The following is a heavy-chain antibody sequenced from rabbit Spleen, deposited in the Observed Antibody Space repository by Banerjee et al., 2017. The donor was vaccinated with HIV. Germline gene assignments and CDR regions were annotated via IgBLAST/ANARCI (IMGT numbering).Heavy chain of an antibody. CDR3: ARETSSGWGIVSFYFTL. Sequence: QEQLEESGGDLVKPEGSLTLTCTASGFSFSSSYWICWVRQAPGKGLEWIACIDIGSSGFTYFASWAKGRFTISKTSSTTVTLQMTSLTAADTATYFCARETSSGWGIVSFYFTLWGPGTLVTVS. J-gene: IGHJ4*01. V-gene: IGHV1S45*01. CDR1: GFSFSSSYW. CDR2: IDIGSSGFT. D-gene: IGHD4-1*01.